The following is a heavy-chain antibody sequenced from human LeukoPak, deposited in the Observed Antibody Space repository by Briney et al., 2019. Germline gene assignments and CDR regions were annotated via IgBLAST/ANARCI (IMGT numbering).Heavy chain of an antibody. J-gene: IGHJ4*02. CDR3: ARRSAYIVVVVAGFDY. D-gene: IGHD2-15*01. Sequence: SETLSLTCAVYGGSFSGYYWSWIRQPPGKELEWIGEINHSGSTNYNPSLKSRVTISVDTSKNQFSLKLSSVTAADTAVYYCARRSAYIVVVVAGFDYWGQGTLVTVSS. CDR2: INHSGST. V-gene: IGHV4-34*01. CDR1: GGSFSGYY.